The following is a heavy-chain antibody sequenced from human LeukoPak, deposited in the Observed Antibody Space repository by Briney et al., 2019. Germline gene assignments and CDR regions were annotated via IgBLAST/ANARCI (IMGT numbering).Heavy chain of an antibody. CDR2: INHSGST. V-gene: IGHV4-34*01. J-gene: IGHJ6*03. CDR3: ARGRSQYYMDV. CDR1: GGSFSGYY. Sequence: SETLSLTCAVYGGSFSGYYWSWIRQPPGKGLEWIGEINHSGSTNYNPSLKSRVTISVDTSKNQFSLKLSSVTAADTAVYYCARGRSQYYMDVWGKGTTVTVSS.